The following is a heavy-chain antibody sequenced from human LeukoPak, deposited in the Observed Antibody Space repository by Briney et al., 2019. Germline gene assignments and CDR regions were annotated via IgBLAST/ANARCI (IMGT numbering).Heavy chain of an antibody. CDR2: INPNTGGT. CDR3: ARDLRATIEYYFDY. J-gene: IGHJ4*02. Sequence: GAPVKVSCKASGYTFTAYYMHWVRQAPGQGLEWMGWINPNTGGTNYAQKFQGRVTMTRDTSISTAYMELSRLRSDDTAVYYCARDLRATIEYYFDYWGQGTLDTVSS. D-gene: IGHD4-17*01. CDR1: GYTFTAYY. V-gene: IGHV1-2*02.